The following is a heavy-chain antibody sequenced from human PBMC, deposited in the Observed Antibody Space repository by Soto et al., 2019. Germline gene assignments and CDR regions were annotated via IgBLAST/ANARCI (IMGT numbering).Heavy chain of an antibody. V-gene: IGHV4-61*01. Sequence: QVQLQEWGPGLVKPSETLAVTCTVSGGSVSSGSYYWSWIRQPPGKGLEWVGCISDTGCGDYNPSLKSRVTISVHTSKRQFSLRLNSVPAADTALYYCARAHSGYDPLGMDVWGQGTTVTVSS. CDR1: GGSVSSGSYY. CDR3: ARAHSGYDPLGMDV. CDR2: ISDTGCG. J-gene: IGHJ6*02. D-gene: IGHD5-12*01.